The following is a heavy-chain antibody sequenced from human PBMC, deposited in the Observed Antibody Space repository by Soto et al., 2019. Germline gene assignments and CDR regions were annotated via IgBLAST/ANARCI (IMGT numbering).Heavy chain of an antibody. CDR2: IRIGPGIT. Sequence: GGSLRLSCEVSGVNFRGYAMSWVRQAPGKGLEWVSGIRIGPGITYYADSVKGRFTISSDISRKTVYLQMNNLRGEDTALYFCARSSSAMADGMNVWGQGTTVTVSS. CDR1: GVNFRGYA. V-gene: IGHV3-23*01. D-gene: IGHD6-6*01. CDR3: ARSSSAMADGMNV. J-gene: IGHJ6*02.